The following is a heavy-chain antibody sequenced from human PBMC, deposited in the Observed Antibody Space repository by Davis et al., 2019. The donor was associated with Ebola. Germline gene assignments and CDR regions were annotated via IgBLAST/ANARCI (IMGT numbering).Heavy chain of an antibody. CDR1: GFTFSSYS. CDR3: TPSTHYEDV. Sequence: GESLKISCAASGFTFSSYSMNWVRQAPGKGLEWVSYISSSSSTIYYADSVKGRFTISRDNAKNSLYLQMNSLKTEDTAVYYCTPSTHYEDVWGQGTTVTVSS. V-gene: IGHV3-48*04. CDR2: ISSSSSTI. J-gene: IGHJ6*02. D-gene: IGHD3-22*01.